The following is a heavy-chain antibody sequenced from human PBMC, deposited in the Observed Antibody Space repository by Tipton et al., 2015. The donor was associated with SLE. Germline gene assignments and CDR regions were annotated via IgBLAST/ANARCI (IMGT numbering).Heavy chain of an antibody. Sequence: TLSLTCAVYGGSFSGYYWRWIRQPPGKGLEWIGEINHSGSTNYNPSLKSRVTISVDTSKNQFSLKLSSVTAADTAVCYCARRAIFGVVTYSAGTFDYWGQGTLVTVSS. CDR1: GGSFSGYY. CDR2: INHSGST. J-gene: IGHJ4*02. CDR3: ARRAIFGVVTYSAGTFDY. V-gene: IGHV4-34*01. D-gene: IGHD3-3*01.